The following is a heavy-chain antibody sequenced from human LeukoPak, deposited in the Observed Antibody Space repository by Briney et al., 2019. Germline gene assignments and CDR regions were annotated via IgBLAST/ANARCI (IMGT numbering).Heavy chain of an antibody. J-gene: IGHJ5*02. CDR1: GFSLRTTGMR. CDR2: IDWDDDK. D-gene: IGHD6-19*01. Sequence: SGPTLVNPTETLTLTCTFSGFSLRTTGMRVNWIRQPPGKPLEWLARIDWDDDKFYTTSLKTRLTISKDTSKNQVVLTMTNMDPVDTATYYCERTYGGGSYPSWFDPWGQGILVTVSS. CDR3: ERTYGGGSYPSWFDP. V-gene: IGHV2-70*04.